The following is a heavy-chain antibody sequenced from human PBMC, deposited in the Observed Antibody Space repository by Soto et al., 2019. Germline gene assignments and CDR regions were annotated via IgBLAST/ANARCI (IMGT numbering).Heavy chain of an antibody. J-gene: IGHJ5*02. CDR1: GGSISSGDYY. D-gene: IGHD1-26*01. CDR2: IYYSGST. CDR3: ARVLYSGSYTPQGFDP. Sequence: PSATLSLTCTVSGGSISSGDYYWSWIRQPPGKGLEWIGYIYYSGSTYYNPSLKSRVTISVGTSNNQFSLKLSSVTAADTAVYYCARVLYSGSYTPQGFDPWGQGTLVTVSS. V-gene: IGHV4-30-4*02.